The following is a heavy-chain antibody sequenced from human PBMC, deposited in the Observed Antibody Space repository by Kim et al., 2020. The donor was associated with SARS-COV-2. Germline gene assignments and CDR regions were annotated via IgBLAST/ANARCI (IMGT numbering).Heavy chain of an antibody. CDR2: IIPIFGTA. Sequence: SVKVSCKASGGTFSSYAISWVRQAPGQGLEWMGGIIPIFGTANYAQKFQGRVTITADESTSTAYMELSSLRSEDTAVYYCARHPRPWYYDSSGYSTYYFDYWGQGTLVTVSS. CDR1: GGTFSSYA. V-gene: IGHV1-69*13. J-gene: IGHJ4*02. CDR3: ARHPRPWYYDSSGYSTYYFDY. D-gene: IGHD3-22*01.